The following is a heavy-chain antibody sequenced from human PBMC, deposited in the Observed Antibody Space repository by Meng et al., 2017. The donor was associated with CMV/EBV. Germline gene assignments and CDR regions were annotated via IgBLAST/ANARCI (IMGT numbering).Heavy chain of an antibody. CDR1: GYTFTSYD. CDR2: MNPNSGNT. CDR3: ARGTVLRFLEWLVGGGYFDY. D-gene: IGHD3-3*01. J-gene: IGHJ4*02. V-gene: IGHV1-8*01. Sequence: ASVKVSCKASGYTFTSYDINWVRQATGQGLEWMGWMNPNSGNTGYAQKFQGRVTMTRNTSISTAYMELSSLRSEDTAVYYCARGTVLRFLEWLVGGGYFDYWGQGTLVTVSS.